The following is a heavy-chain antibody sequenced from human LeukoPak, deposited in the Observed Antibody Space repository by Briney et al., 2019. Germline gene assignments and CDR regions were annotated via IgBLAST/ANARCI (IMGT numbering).Heavy chain of an antibody. CDR3: AKNAITTSHNWFDP. D-gene: IGHD4-11*01. J-gene: IGHJ5*02. Sequence: SETLSLTCTVSGYSISSGYYWGWIRQPPGKGLEWIGRIYHSGSTYYNPSLKSRVTISVDTSKNQFSLKLSSVTAADTAVYYCAKNAITTSHNWFDPWGQGTLVTVSS. V-gene: IGHV4-38-2*02. CDR2: IYHSGST. CDR1: GYSISSGYY.